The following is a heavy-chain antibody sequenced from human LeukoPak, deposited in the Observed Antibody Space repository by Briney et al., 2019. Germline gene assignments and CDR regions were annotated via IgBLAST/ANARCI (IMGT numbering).Heavy chain of an antibody. D-gene: IGHD4/OR15-4a*01. CDR1: GGSISSGSYY. CDR3: ARPNFPYWYFDL. CDR2: IYTSGGTSGST. V-gene: IGHV4-61*02. J-gene: IGHJ2*01. Sequence: PSETLSLTCTVSGGSISSGSYYWSWIRQPAGKGLEWIGRIYTSGGTSGSTSYNPSLKSRVTISLDTSKKQFSLRLSSVTAADPAVYYCARPNFPYWYFDLWGRGTLVTVSS.